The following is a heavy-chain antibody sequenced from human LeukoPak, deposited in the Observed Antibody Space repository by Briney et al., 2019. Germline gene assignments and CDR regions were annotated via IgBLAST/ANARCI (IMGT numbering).Heavy chain of an antibody. CDR1: GGSISSSSYY. D-gene: IGHD6-19*01. J-gene: IGHJ6*03. CDR2: IYYSGST. CDR3: ARDRHPIGAVAGRGAWYYYYMDV. V-gene: IGHV4-61*01. Sequence: PSETLSLTCTVSGGSISSSSYYWGWIRQPPGKGLEWSGYIYYSGSTNYNPSLKSRVTISVDTSKNQFSLKLSSVTAADTAVYYCARDRHPIGAVAGRGAWYYYYMDVWGKGTTVTVSS.